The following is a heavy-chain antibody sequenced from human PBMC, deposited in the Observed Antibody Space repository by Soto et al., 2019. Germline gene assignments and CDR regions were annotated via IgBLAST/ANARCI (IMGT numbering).Heavy chain of an antibody. CDR1: GYTLTELS. J-gene: IGHJ4*01. CDR2: FDPEDGET. Sequence: ASVKVSCKVSGYTLTELSMHWVRQAPGKGLERMGGFDPEDGETVYAQKFQGRVTMTEDTSTDTAYMELSSLRSEDTAVYYCATRHDFWSGYPFDYCGHGTLVTVSS. V-gene: IGHV1-24*01. CDR3: ATRHDFWSGYPFDY. D-gene: IGHD3-3*01.